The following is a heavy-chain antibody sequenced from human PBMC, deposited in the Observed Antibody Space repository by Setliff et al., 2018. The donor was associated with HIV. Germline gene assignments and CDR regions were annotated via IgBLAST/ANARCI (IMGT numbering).Heavy chain of an antibody. Sequence: PSETLSLTCAVYGGSFSGYYWSWIRQPPGKGLEWIGEINHSGSTNYNPSLKSRVAISVDTSKNQFSVKLSSVTAADTAVYYCARGRQYSSSAPFAIDFWGQGMLVTVSS. CDR1: GGSFSGYY. J-gene: IGHJ4*02. CDR3: ARGRQYSSSAPFAIDF. D-gene: IGHD6-6*01. CDR2: INHSGST. V-gene: IGHV4-34*01.